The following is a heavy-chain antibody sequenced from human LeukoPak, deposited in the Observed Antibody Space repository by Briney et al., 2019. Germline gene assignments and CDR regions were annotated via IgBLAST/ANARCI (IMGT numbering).Heavy chain of an antibody. CDR3: TRAGGYDNYLDY. J-gene: IGHJ4*02. D-gene: IGHD5-12*01. Sequence: GWPLRLSCTTSGFTFGDYGFNWVRQAPGKGLEWVGFIRKKAHDWTPQYAASVQGRFTISRDDSKGIAYLEMNSLKTEDTAVYYCTRAGGYDNYLDYWGQGTPVTVSS. CDR2: IRKKAHDWTP. CDR1: GFTFGDYG. V-gene: IGHV3-49*04.